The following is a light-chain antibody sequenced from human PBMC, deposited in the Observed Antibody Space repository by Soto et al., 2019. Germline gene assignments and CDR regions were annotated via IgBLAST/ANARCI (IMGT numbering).Light chain of an antibody. CDR1: QSVSTNC. CDR3: KKHGHSLDT. CDR2: GAS. Sequence: EIVLTQSPGTLSLSPGERVTLSCRASQSVSTNCLAWYQQKPGQAPRLLIYGASNRAPGIPDRFSGSGSGTDFTLTISRLEPEDFAVYYCKKHGHSLDTFGQGTKVDIK. J-gene: IGKJ2*01. V-gene: IGKV3-20*01.